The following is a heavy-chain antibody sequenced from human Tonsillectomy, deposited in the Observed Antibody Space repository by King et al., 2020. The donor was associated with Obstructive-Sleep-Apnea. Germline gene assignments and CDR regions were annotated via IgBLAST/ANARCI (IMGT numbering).Heavy chain of an antibody. CDR2: FYSSGTT. Sequence: QLQESGPGLVKPSETLSLTCTVSGGSISGYYWSWIRQPPGKGIEWIAYFYSSGTTNYHPSLKSRVTISVDTSKNLFSLKLNSVTAADTAVYYCARQANSYLTLGWIDPWGQGTLVTVSS. J-gene: IGHJ5*02. D-gene: IGHD1-26*01. CDR3: ARQANSYLTLGWIDP. CDR1: GGSISGYY. V-gene: IGHV4-59*01.